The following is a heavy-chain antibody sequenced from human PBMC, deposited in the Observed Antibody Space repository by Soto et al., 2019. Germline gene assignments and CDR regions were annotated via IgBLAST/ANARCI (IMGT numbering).Heavy chain of an antibody. V-gene: IGHV1-69*01. CDR3: ARERIDCSSTSCYSDY. CDR1: GGTFSSYA. J-gene: IGHJ4*02. Sequence: QVQLVQSGAEVKKPGSSVKVSCKASGGTFSSYAISWVRQAPGQGLEWMGGIIPIFGTANYAQKFQGRVTITADESTSTADMELSSLRSEDTAVYYCARERIDCSSTSCYSDYWGQGTLVTVSS. D-gene: IGHD2-2*01. CDR2: IIPIFGTA.